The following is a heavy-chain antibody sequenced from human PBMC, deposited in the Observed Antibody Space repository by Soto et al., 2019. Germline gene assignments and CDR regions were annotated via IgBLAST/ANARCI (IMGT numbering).Heavy chain of an antibody. CDR3: ARDSQGVPAVTPGYHYFGMDV. D-gene: IGHD2-2*01. CDR1: GFTVSTNY. J-gene: IGHJ6*02. Sequence: GGSLRLSCAASGFTVSTNYMNRVRQAPGKGLEWVSIIYNVGSTYYADSVRGRFTISRDNSKNTLYLQMNNLRVEDTAVYYCARDSQGVPAVTPGYHYFGMDVWGQGTKVTVSS. V-gene: IGHV3-53*01. CDR2: IYNVGST.